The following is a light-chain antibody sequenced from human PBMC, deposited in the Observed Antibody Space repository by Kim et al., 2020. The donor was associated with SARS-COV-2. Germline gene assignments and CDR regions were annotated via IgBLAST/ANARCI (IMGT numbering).Light chain of an antibody. Sequence: SASVGDRVTITCRASKDISSWLAWYQQKPGKAPTLLIYDATNLQSGVPSRFSGSGSGTDFTLTISSLQPEDFASYYCQQTNSFPYTFGQGTKLEI. CDR2: DAT. CDR1: KDISSW. CDR3: QQTNSFPYT. V-gene: IGKV1-12*01. J-gene: IGKJ2*01.